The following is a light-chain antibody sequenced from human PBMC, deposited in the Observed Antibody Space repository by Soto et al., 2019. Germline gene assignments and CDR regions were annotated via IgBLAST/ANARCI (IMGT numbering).Light chain of an antibody. Sequence: QSVLTQPPSASGSPGQSVAISCTGTSTDVGGYHYVSWYQQHPGKATKLMIYEVNKRPSGVPDRFSGSKSGNTASPTVSGLQAGDEDDYYCCSYGGSSNVFGTGTKVTVL. CDR3: CSYGGSSNV. V-gene: IGLV2-8*01. CDR2: EVN. CDR1: STDVGGYHY. J-gene: IGLJ1*01.